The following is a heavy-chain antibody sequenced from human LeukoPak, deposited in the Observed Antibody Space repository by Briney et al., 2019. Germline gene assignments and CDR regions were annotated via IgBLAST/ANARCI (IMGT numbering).Heavy chain of an antibody. J-gene: IGHJ4*02. CDR3: ARGSMVRGVTYDY. D-gene: IGHD3-10*01. Sequence: PSETLSLTCTVSGGSISSYYWSWLRQPAGKGLEWIGRIYTSGSTNYNPSLKSRVTMSVDTSKNQFSLKLSSVTAADTAVYYCARGSMVRGVTYDYWGQGTLVTVSS. V-gene: IGHV4-4*07. CDR2: IYTSGST. CDR1: GGSISSYY.